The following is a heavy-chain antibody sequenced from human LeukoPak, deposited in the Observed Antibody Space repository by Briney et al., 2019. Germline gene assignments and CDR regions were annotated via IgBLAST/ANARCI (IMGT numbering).Heavy chain of an antibody. D-gene: IGHD3-22*01. CDR3: ASDLPADESNGFHEQGYDY. CDR1: GFTVSSKF. CDR2: TYTDGSA. Sequence: GGSLRLSCAASGFTVSSKFMTWVRQAPGQGLEWVSVTYTDGSAYYADSVKGRFTISRDSAKNTLDLQMNSLKIEDTAVYYCASDLPADESNGFHEQGYDYRGRGALVTVSS. J-gene: IGHJ4*02. V-gene: IGHV3-66*02.